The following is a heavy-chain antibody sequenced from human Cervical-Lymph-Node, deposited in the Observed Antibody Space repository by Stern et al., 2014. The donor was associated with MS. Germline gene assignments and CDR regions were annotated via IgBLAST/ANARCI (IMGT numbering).Heavy chain of an antibody. CDR2: MYNSGAT. CDR3: ARDDALGPTRYHYGMDV. CDR1: GASISSGTYY. V-gene: IGHV4-61*02. Sequence: VQLVESGPGLVKPSQTLSLTCTVSGASISSGTYYWSWIRQPAGKGLEWIGRMYNSGATNYNPSLKRRVTISLDTSQNHFSLRLGFGTAADTAVYYCARDDALGPTRYHYGMDVWGQGTTVTVSS. D-gene: IGHD1-26*01. J-gene: IGHJ6*02.